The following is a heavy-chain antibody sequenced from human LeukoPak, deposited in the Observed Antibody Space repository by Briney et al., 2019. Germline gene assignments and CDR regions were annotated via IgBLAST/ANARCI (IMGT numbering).Heavy chain of an antibody. D-gene: IGHD6-25*01. CDR2: IYNSGST. CDR3: ARSAIDAFDI. Sequence: PSETLSLTCTVSGGSISSYYWSWIRQPPGKGLECIGYIYNSGSTNYNPSLKSRVSISVDTCKNQFSLKLSSVTAADTAVYYCARSAIDAFDIWSQGTMVTVSS. J-gene: IGHJ3*02. V-gene: IGHV4-59*08. CDR1: GGSISSYY.